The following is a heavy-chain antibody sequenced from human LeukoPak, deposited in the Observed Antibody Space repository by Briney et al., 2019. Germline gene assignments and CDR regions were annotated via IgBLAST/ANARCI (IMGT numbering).Heavy chain of an antibody. J-gene: IGHJ5*02. CDR3: ARRAIFGVVKREWFDP. D-gene: IGHD3-3*01. Sequence: SETLSLTCAVYGGSFSGYYWSWIRQPPGKGLEWIGEINHSGSTNYNPSLKSRVTISVDTSKNQFSLKLSSVTAADTAVYYCARRAIFGVVKREWFDPWGQGTLVTVSS. V-gene: IGHV4-34*01. CDR1: GGSFSGYY. CDR2: INHSGST.